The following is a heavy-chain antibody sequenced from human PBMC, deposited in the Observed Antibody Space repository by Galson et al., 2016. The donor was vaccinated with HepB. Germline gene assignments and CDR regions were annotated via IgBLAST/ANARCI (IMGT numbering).Heavy chain of an antibody. Sequence: SLRLSCAASGFTFSNYDMHWVRQVTGRGLEWISAVGTTGDTHYPDSVNGRFTISRENAKNSFYLKMDSLRAGDTAVYYCARCSTYWTGYYFVDSWGQGALVTVSS. V-gene: IGHV3-13*01. CDR3: ARCSTYWTGYYFVDS. J-gene: IGHJ4*02. CDR2: VGTTGDT. D-gene: IGHD3/OR15-3a*01. CDR1: GFTFSNYD.